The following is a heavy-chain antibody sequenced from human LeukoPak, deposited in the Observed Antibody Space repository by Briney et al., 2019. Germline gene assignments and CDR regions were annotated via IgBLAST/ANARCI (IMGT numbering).Heavy chain of an antibody. CDR1: GFTFDDYA. J-gene: IGHJ4*02. CDR2: ISWNSGSI. D-gene: IGHD5-18*01. Sequence: GGSLRLSCAASGFTFDDYAMPWVRQAPGKGLEWVSGISWNSGSIGYADSVKGRSTISRDNAKNSLYLQMNSLRAEDTALYYCAKARGYSYGLTTGDFDYWGQGTLVTVSS. V-gene: IGHV3-9*01. CDR3: AKARGYSYGLTTGDFDY.